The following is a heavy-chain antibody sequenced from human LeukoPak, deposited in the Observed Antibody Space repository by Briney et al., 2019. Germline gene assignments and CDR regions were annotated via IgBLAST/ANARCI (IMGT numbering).Heavy chain of an antibody. J-gene: IGHJ6*04. CDR2: IWYGGSNI. V-gene: IGHV3-30*18. CDR1: GLTFSSYG. D-gene: IGHD2-15*01. Sequence: PGRSLRLSCVVSGLTFSSYGMHWVRQAPGKGLEWVAVIWYGGSNIYYADSVEGRFTISRDNSKNTLYLQMNSLRGEDTAVFYCAKDAPHCSGGSCYSGYYFYGMDVWGKATTVTVSS. CDR3: AKDAPHCSGGSCYSGYYFYGMDV.